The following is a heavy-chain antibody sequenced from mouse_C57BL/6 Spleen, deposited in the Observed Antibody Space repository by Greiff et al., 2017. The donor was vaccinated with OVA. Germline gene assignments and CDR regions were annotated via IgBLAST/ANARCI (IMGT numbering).Heavy chain of an antibody. V-gene: IGHV5-16*01. Sequence: EVKLMESEGGLVQPGSSMKLSCTASGFTFSDYYMAWVRQVPEKGLEWVANINYDGSSTYYLDSLKSRFIISRDNAKNILYLQMSSLKSEDTATYYCARGDGYGNPYAMDDWGQGTSVTVAS. J-gene: IGHJ4*01. CDR3: ARGDGYGNPYAMDD. D-gene: IGHD2-10*02. CDR2: INYDGSST. CDR1: GFTFSDYY.